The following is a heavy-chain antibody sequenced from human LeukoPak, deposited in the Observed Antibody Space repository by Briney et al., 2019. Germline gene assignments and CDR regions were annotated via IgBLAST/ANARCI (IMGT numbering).Heavy chain of an antibody. D-gene: IGHD3-10*01. J-gene: IGHJ5*02. CDR3: ATVWFGESKRSA. CDR2: IRYDGSNK. V-gene: IGHV3-30*02. CDR1: GFTFSSYG. Sequence: GGSLRLSCAASGFTFSSYGMHRVRQAPGKGLEWVAFIRYDGSNKYYADSVKGRFTISRDNSKNTLYLQMNSLRAEDTAVYYCATVWFGESKRSAWGQGTLVTVSS.